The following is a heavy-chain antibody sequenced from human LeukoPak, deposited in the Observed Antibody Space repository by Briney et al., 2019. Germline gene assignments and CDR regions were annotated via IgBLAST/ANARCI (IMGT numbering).Heavy chain of an antibody. J-gene: IGHJ4*02. Sequence: GGSLRLSCAASGFTFSNYWMTWVRQAPGKGLEWLANINRDESEKYYVDSLKGRFTIPRDHAKNSLYLQMNSLRAEDTAVYYCARIHNLGILAHFDYWGQGTLVTVSS. CDR2: INRDESEK. D-gene: IGHD1-1*01. CDR3: ARIHNLGILAHFDY. CDR1: GFTFSNYW. V-gene: IGHV3-7*02.